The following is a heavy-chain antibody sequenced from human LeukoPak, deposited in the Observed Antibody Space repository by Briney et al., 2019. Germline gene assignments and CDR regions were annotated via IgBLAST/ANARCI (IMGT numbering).Heavy chain of an antibody. CDR3: ARHVNRGWYRVDY. Sequence: PSETLSLTCTVSGGSISSGGYYWNWIRQLPGKGLEWIGYISNSGSTYYNPSLKSRVTISVDTSKNQFSLKLSSVTAADTAVYYCARHVNRGWYRVDYWGQGTLVTVSS. J-gene: IGHJ4*02. CDR1: GGSISSGGYY. CDR2: ISNSGST. D-gene: IGHD6-19*01. V-gene: IGHV4-39*01.